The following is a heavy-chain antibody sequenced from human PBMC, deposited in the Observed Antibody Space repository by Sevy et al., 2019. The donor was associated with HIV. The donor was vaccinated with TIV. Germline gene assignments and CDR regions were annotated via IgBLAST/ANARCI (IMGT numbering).Heavy chain of an antibody. V-gene: IGHV4-31*03. J-gene: IGHJ3*02. CDR3: AREGEGLHRRTYYSDSSGYKNLADAFDI. Sequence: SETLSLTCTVSGGSISSGGYYWSWIRQHPGKGLEWIGYIYYSGSTYYNPSLKSRVTISVDTSKNQFSLKLSSVTAAVTAVYYCAREGEGLHRRTYYSDSSGYKNLADAFDIWGLGTMVTVSS. CDR2: IYYSGST. CDR1: GGSISSGGYY. D-gene: IGHD3-22*01.